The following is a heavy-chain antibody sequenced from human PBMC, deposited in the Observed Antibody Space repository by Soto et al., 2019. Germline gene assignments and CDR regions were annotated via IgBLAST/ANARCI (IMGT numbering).Heavy chain of an antibody. Sequence: PSETLSLTCTVSGGSVSSGSYYWSWIRQPPGKGLEWIGRIYSSGSTKYNPALQSRVTMSLDTSNNQFSLRLTSVTAADTAVYYCARGQRFSDWFDPWGQGTLVTVSS. CDR3: ARGQRFSDWFDP. J-gene: IGHJ5*02. D-gene: IGHD3-3*01. V-gene: IGHV4-61*01. CDR2: IYSSGST. CDR1: GGSVSSGSYY.